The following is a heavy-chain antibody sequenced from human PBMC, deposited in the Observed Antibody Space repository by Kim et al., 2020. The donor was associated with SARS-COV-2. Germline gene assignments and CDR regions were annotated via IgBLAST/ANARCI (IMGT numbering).Heavy chain of an antibody. CDR3: AKQIYDSSGYYLWTGSFDI. CDR2: ISWNSGSI. CDR1: GFTFDDYA. D-gene: IGHD3-22*01. V-gene: IGHV3-9*01. J-gene: IGHJ3*02. Sequence: GGSLRLSCAASGFTFDDYAMHWVRQAPGKGLEWVSGISWNSGSIGYADSVKGRFTISRDNAKNSLYLQMNSLRAEDTALYYCAKQIYDSSGYYLWTGSFDIWGQGTMVTVSS.